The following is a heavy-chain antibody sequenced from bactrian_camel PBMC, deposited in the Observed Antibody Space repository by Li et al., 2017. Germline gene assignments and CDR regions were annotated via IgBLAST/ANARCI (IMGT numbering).Heavy chain of an antibody. D-gene: IGHD5*01. CDR3: AATSDGWFGFWEH. Sequence: HVQLVESGGGSVQPGGSLRLSCEISLYIYSSYCMGWFRQAPGKERAAVAAHYTGTGTTYVADSVKGRFAISRDDAEKTVTLQMNSLEADDTALYYCAATSDGWFGFWEHWGKGTQVTVS. V-gene: IGHV3S54*01. CDR1: LYIYSSYC. CDR2: HYTGTGTT. J-gene: IGHJ4*01.